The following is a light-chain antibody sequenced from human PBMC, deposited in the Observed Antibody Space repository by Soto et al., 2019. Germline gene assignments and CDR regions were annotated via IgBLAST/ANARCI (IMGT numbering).Light chain of an antibody. CDR2: EVS. J-gene: IGLJ2*01. CDR3: SAYAGSSVL. Sequence: QSALTQPASVSGSPGQSITISCTGTSSDVGGYDYVSWYQQYPDKAPKLMIFEVSNRPSGVSNRFSGSKSGNTASLTISGLQTEAEADYYCSAYAGSSVLFGGGTKLTVL. CDR1: SSDVGGYDY. V-gene: IGLV2-14*01.